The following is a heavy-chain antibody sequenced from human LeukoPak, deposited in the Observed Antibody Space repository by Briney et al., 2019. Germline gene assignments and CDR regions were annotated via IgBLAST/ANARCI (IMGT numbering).Heavy chain of an antibody. CDR2: MNPNSGNT. J-gene: IGHJ6*03. CDR1: GYTFTSYD. D-gene: IGHD4-17*01. CDR3: ARCPSGDYYYYYMDV. V-gene: IGHV1-8*01. Sequence: SVTVSCKATGYTFTSYDINWVRQAAGQGLEGMGWMNPNSGNTGYAQKFQGRVTMTRNTSISTAYMELSSLRSEDTAVYYCARCPSGDYYYYYMDVWGKGTTVTVSS.